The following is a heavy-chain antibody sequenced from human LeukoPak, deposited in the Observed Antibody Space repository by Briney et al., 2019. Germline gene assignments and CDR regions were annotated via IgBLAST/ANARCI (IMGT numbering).Heavy chain of an antibody. CDR3: AKSPGGYSGPFGD. D-gene: IGHD5-12*01. CDR2: ISTSGTAV. J-gene: IGHJ4*02. CDR1: GFTFSDYY. V-gene: IGHV3-11*04. Sequence: GGSLRLSCAASGFTFSDYYMSWIRRAPGKGLEGVSYISTSGTAVYYADSVKGRFTISRDNAKNSLYLQMNSLRVEDTAVYYCAKSPGGYSGPFGDWGQGTLVTVSS.